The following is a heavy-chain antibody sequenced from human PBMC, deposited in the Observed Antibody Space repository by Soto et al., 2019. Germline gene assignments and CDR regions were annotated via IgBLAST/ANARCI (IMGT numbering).Heavy chain of an antibody. CDR2: ISGSGGST. D-gene: IGHD3-22*01. J-gene: IGHJ4*02. CDR1: GFTFSSYA. CDR3: ASPSIGYYYDSSGYYYVY. Sequence: EVQLLESGGGLVQPGGSLRLSCAASGFTFSSYAMSWVRQAPGKGLEWVSAISGSGGSTCYADSVKGRFTISRDNSKNTLYLQMNSLRAEDTAVYYCASPSIGYYYDSSGYYYVYWGQGTLVTVSS. V-gene: IGHV3-23*01.